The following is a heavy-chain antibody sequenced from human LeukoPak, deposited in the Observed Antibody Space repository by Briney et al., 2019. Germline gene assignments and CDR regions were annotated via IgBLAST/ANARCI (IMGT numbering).Heavy chain of an antibody. CDR3: ATHRSSTSCYNHY. CDR1: GFTFSSYA. V-gene: IGHV3-30*04. J-gene: IGHJ4*02. D-gene: IGHD2-2*02. Sequence: GGSLRLSCAASGFTFSSYAMHWVRQAPGKGLEWVAVISYDGSNKYYADSVKGRFTISRDNSKNTLYLQMNSLRAEDTAVYYCATHRSSTSCYNHYWGQGTLVTVSS. CDR2: ISYDGSNK.